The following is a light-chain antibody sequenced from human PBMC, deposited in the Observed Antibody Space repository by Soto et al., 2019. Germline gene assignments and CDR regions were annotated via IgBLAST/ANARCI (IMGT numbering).Light chain of an antibody. CDR2: DVS. CDR1: SSDVGSYNY. CDR3: SSYTPSSTYV. J-gene: IGLJ1*01. V-gene: IGLV2-14*01. Sequence: QSALTQPASVSGSPGQSITISCTGTSSDVGSYNYVSWYQQHTGKAPKVMIYDVSTRPSGVSYRFSGSKSGNTDSLTISGLQAEDEADYYCSSYTPSSTYVFGTGTKLTVL.